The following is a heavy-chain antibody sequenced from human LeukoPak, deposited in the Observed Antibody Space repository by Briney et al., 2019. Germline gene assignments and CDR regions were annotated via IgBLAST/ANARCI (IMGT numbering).Heavy chain of an antibody. V-gene: IGHV3-23*01. CDR1: GFTFSSYA. CDR2: ISGSGGST. J-gene: IGHJ3*02. Sequence: GGSLRLSCAASGFTFSSYAMSWVRQAPGEGLEWVSAISGSGGSTYYADSVKGPFTISRDNSKNTLYLQMNSLRAEDTAVYYCAKSPQWTGTADAFDIWGQGTMVTVSS. CDR3: AKSPQWTGTADAFDI. D-gene: IGHD3/OR15-3a*01.